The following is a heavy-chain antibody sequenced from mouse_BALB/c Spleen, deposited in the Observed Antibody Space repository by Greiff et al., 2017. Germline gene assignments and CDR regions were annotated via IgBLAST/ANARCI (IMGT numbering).Heavy chain of an antibody. J-gene: IGHJ3*01. V-gene: IGHV5-4*02. CDR1: GFTFSDYY. CDR2: ISDGGSYT. Sequence: EVHLVESGGGLVKPGGSLKLSCAASGFTFSDYYMYWVRQTPEKRLEWVATISDGGSYTYYPDSVKGRFTISRDNAKNNLYLQMSSLKSEDTAMYYCARDQFAYWGEGTLVTVSA. CDR3: ARDQFAY.